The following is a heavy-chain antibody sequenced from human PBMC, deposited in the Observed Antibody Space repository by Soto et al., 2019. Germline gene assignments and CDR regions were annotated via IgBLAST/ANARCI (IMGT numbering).Heavy chain of an antibody. CDR2: ISSSSFTI. J-gene: IGHJ6*02. V-gene: IGHV3-48*02. CDR1: GFTFSSYG. CDR3: ARDRRHRGMDV. Sequence: EVQLVESGGGFVQPGGSLRLSCVASGFTFSSYGINWVRQAPGKGLEWISYISSSSFTISYADSVKGRFTISRDNAKDSLYLQMISLRDEDTAVYYCARDRRHRGMDVWGHGTTLTVSS.